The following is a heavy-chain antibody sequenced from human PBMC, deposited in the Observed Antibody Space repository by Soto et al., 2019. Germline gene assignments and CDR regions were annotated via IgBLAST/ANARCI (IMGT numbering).Heavy chain of an antibody. D-gene: IGHD1-1*01. V-gene: IGHV3-21*01. CDR3: ARSKLERRVWRVNWFDP. CDR2: ISSSSSYI. CDR1: GFTFSSYS. J-gene: IGHJ5*02. Sequence: LRLSCAASGFTFSSYSMNWVRQAPGKGLEWVSSISSSSSYIYYADSVKGRFTSSRDNAKNALYLQMNSLRAEDTAVYYCARSKLERRVWRVNWFDPWGQGTLVTVAS.